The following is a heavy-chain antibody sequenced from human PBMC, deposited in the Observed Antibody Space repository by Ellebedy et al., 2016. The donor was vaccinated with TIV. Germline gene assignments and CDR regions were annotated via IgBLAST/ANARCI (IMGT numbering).Heavy chain of an antibody. Sequence: GGSLRLXXAASGFTFSSYAMHWVRQAPGKGLEWVAVISYDGSNKYYADSVKGRFTISRDNSKNTLYLQMNSLRAEDTAVYYCARDPPPIVVVPAAKYYYYMDVWGKGTTVTVSS. CDR3: ARDPPPIVVVPAAKYYYYMDV. CDR2: ISYDGSNK. CDR1: GFTFSSYA. D-gene: IGHD2-2*01. V-gene: IGHV3-30-3*01. J-gene: IGHJ6*03.